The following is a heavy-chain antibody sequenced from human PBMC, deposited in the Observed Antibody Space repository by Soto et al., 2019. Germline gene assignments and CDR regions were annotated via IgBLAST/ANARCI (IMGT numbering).Heavy chain of an antibody. D-gene: IGHD5-12*01. CDR1: GFTFSSYA. V-gene: IGHV3-23*01. CDR2: ISGSGGST. CDR3: AKAIYWNETPFDY. Sequence: HPGGSLRLSCAASGFTFSSYAMSWVRQAPGKGLEWVSAISGSGGSTYYADSVKGRFTISRDNSKNTLYLQMNSLRAEDTAVYYCAKAIYWNETPFDYWGQGTLVTVSS. J-gene: IGHJ4*02.